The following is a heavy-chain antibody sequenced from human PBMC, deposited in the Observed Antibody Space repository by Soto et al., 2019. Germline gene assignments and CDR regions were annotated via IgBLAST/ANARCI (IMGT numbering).Heavy chain of an antibody. J-gene: IGHJ4*03. Sequence: GGSLRLSCAASGFTFTNFVMNWVRQAPGKGLEWVSVISGTGDTTYNADSVKGRFTISRDNSMNTAFLQMNSLRAEDTALYYCAKGYCSSTSCSFDYWGQGTLVTVSS. CDR1: GFTFTNFV. CDR2: ISGTGDTT. CDR3: AKGYCSSTSCSFDY. V-gene: IGHV3-23*01. D-gene: IGHD2-2*01.